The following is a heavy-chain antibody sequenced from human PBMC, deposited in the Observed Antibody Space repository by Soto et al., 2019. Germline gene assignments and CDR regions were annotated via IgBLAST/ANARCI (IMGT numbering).Heavy chain of an antibody. D-gene: IGHD4-17*01. V-gene: IGHV3-15*01. CDR1: GFTFSDVW. Sequence: GGSLRLSCAASGFTFSDVWMSWVRQAPGKGLEWVGRIKSKIDGGTTDYAAPVKGRITISRDDSKNTLYLQMNGLKTEDTALYYCATFTPLYGDTDAFDIWGHGTMVTVSS. J-gene: IGHJ3*02. CDR2: IKSKIDGGTT. CDR3: ATFTPLYGDTDAFDI.